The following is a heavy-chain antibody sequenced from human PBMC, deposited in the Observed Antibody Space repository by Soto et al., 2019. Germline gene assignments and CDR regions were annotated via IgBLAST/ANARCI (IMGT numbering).Heavy chain of an antibody. V-gene: IGHV4-39*01. CDR2: IYCSGSN. Sequence: QLQLQESGPGLVKPSETLSLTCTVSGVSITNTSYYWGWIRQPPGKGLEWIGTIYCSGSNFYNPSPKGRLTISVETAKHQFSPKLGIVTAADPAVFFWARHGVYLGQGTLVAVSS. CDR3: ARHGVY. J-gene: IGHJ4*02. CDR1: GVSITNTSYY. D-gene: IGHD3-10*01.